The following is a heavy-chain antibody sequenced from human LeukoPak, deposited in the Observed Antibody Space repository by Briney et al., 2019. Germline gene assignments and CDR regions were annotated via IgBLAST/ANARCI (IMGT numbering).Heavy chain of an antibody. CDR1: GGSITSSSHY. Sequence: SETLSLTCTVSGGSITSSSHYWGWIRQPPGQGLQWIGLIYYDGSAYYNLSLKSRLTISIDTSKSQFSLQLSSVTAADTAVYYCVNYYDSSDYQQPNHFDYWGQGTLVTVSS. CDR3: VNYYDSSDYQQPNHFDY. D-gene: IGHD3-22*01. V-gene: IGHV4-39*01. J-gene: IGHJ4*02. CDR2: IYYDGSA.